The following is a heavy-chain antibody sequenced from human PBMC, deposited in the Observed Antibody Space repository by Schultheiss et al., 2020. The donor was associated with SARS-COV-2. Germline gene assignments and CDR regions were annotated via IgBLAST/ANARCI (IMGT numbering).Heavy chain of an antibody. V-gene: IGHV4-34*01. J-gene: IGHJ3*02. CDR3: ARDGFRGDFDI. CDR1: GGSFSGYY. D-gene: IGHD3-10*01. Sequence: SETLSLTCAVYGGSFSGYYWSWIRQPPGKGLEWIGEINHSGSTNYNPSLKSRVTISVDTSKNQFSLKLSSVTAADTAVYYCARDGFRGDFDIWGQGTMVTVSS. CDR2: INHSGST.